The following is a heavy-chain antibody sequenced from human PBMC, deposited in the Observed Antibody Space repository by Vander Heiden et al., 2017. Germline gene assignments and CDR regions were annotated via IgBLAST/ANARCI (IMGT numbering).Heavy chain of an antibody. D-gene: IGHD2-21*01. V-gene: IGHV3-33*01. Sequence: QVHLVESGGGVVQPGRSLRLSWAAAGFTFSSYGMHWVRQAPGKGLEWLAIIWNDGSDQRYADFVKGRFTISRDNSKNTLYLQMNSLRDEDTATYYCARGCGVACYYIDSWGQGTLVTVSS. J-gene: IGHJ4*02. CDR1: GFTFSSYG. CDR2: IWNDGSDQ. CDR3: ARGCGVACYYIDS.